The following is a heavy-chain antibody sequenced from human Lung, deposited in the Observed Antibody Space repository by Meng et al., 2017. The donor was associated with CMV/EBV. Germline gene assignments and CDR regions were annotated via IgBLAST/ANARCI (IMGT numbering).Heavy chain of an antibody. CDR1: GFSLSNARMG. CDR3: ARAGIAVAGTYYYYGMDV. V-gene: IGHV2-26*01. J-gene: IGHJ6*02. CDR2: IFSNDEK. Sequence: SGXXLVXPTETLTLTCTVSGFSLSNARMGVSWIRQSPGKALEWLAHIFSNDEKSYSTSLKSRLTISKDTSKSQVVLTMTNMDPVDTATYYCARAGIAVAGTYYYYGMDVXGQGXTVTVSS. D-gene: IGHD6-19*01.